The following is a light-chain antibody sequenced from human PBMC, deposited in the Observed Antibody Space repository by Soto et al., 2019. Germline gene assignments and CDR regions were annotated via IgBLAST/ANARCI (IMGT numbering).Light chain of an antibody. Sequence: EIVLTQSPATLSLSPGERATLSCRASQSLSSYLAWYQQKPGQAPRLLIYDASNRATGIPARFSGSGSGTDFTLTIISLEPEDFAVYYCQQRSNWPPYTFGQGTKLEIK. CDR3: QQRSNWPPYT. J-gene: IGKJ2*01. V-gene: IGKV3-11*01. CDR2: DAS. CDR1: QSLSSY.